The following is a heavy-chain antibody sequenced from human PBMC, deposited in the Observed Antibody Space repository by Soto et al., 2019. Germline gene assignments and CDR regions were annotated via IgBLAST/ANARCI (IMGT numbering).Heavy chain of an antibody. V-gene: IGHV3-21*01. CDR1: GFTFSSYS. D-gene: IGHD1-26*01. J-gene: IGHJ3*02. Sequence: EVQLVESGGGLVKPGGSLRLSCAASGFTFSSYSMNWVRQAPGKVLEWVSSISSSSSYIYYADSVKGRFTISRDNAKNSLYLQMNSLRAEDTAVYDCARVSRGGSLDAFDIWGQGTMVTVSS. CDR2: ISSSSSYI. CDR3: ARVSRGGSLDAFDI.